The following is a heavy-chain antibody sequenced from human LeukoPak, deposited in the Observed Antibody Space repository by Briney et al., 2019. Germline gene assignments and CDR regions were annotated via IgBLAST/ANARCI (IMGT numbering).Heavy chain of an antibody. J-gene: IGHJ4*02. CDR2: ISGSGGST. CDR1: GVTLSSYA. V-gene: IGHV3-23*01. Sequence: PGGSLRLSCAASGVTLSSYAMSWVRQAPGKGLEWVSAISGSGGSTYYADSVKGRFTISRDNSKNTLYLQMNSLRAEDTAVYYCAKAQEPYYYDSSGYYSSFAYWGQGTLVTVSS. CDR3: AKAQEPYYYDSSGYYSSFAY. D-gene: IGHD3-22*01.